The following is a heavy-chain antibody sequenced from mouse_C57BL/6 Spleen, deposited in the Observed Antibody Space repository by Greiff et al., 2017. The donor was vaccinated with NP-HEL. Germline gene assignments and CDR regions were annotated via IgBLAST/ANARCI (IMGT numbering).Heavy chain of an antibody. CDR2: INPNNGGT. V-gene: IGHV1-22*01. CDR1: GYTFTDYN. Sequence: EVQLQQSGPELVKPGASVKMSCKASGYTFTDYNMHWVKQSHGKSLEWIGYINPNNGGTSYNQKFKGKATLTVNKSSSTAYMELRSLTSEDSAVYYCARKFFDYPLVDYWGQGTTLTVSS. CDR3: ARKFFDYPLVDY. J-gene: IGHJ2*01. D-gene: IGHD2-4*01.